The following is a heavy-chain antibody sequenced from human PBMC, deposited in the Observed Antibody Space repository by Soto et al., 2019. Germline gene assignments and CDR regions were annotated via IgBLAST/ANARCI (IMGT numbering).Heavy chain of an antibody. CDR3: ARSIAAAGSRRGAFDI. CDR2: MNPNSGNT. CDR1: GYTFTSYD. D-gene: IGHD6-13*01. J-gene: IGHJ3*02. V-gene: IGHV1-8*01. Sequence: ASVKVSCKASGYTFTSYDINWVRQATGQGPEWMGWMNPNSGNTGYAQKFQGRVTMTRNTSISTAYMELSSLRSEDTAVYYCARSIAAAGSRRGAFDIWGQGTMVTVSS.